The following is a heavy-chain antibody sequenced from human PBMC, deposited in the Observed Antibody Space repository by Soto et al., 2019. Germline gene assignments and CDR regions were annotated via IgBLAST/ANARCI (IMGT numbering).Heavy chain of an antibody. CDR2: VKSKVDGGSI. CDR1: GFTLNGAW. CDR3: SADLPDWGAYAFDY. V-gene: IGHV3-15*07. J-gene: IGHJ4*02. D-gene: IGHD3-16*01. Sequence: PGGSLKLSCAAPGFTLNGAWMTWVRQAPGKGQEWVGRVKSKVDGGSIDYAAPVRGRFTISRDDSRNTVDLQMNSLSAEDSAMYYCSADLPDWGAYAFDYWGQGTLVTVSS.